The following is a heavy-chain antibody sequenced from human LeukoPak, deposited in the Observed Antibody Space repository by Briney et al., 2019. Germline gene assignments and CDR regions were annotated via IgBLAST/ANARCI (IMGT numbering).Heavy chain of an antibody. D-gene: IGHD5-18*01. Sequence: SETLSLTCSVSGGSISSYYWSWIRQPPGKGLEWIGYIFYSGRTSYNPSLKSRVTISVDTSKNHFSLTLSSVTAADTAVYYCTRGQKYISGYTVTELGSGYFDYWGQGTLVTVSS. V-gene: IGHV4-59*01. CDR3: TRGQKYISGYTVTELGSGYFDY. J-gene: IGHJ4*02. CDR2: IFYSGRT. CDR1: GGSISSYY.